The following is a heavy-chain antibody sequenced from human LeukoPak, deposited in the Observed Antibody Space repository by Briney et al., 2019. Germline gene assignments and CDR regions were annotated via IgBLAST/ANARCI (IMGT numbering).Heavy chain of an antibody. CDR1: GFTFNTYG. CDR3: ARGGVDYYGSGTYYLMYYFDY. J-gene: IGHJ4*02. V-gene: IGHV3-23*01. Sequence: GPLRLSCAASGFTFNTYGMSWVRQAPGKGLEWVSGISGSGGATYYADSVKGRFTISRDDPHNTLYLQMNSLRAEDTAVYFCARGGVDYYGSGTYYLMYYFDYWGQGALVTVSS. D-gene: IGHD3-10*01. CDR2: ISGSGGAT.